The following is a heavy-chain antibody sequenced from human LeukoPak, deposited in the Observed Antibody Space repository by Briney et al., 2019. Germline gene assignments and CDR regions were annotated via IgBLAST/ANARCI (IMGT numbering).Heavy chain of an antibody. V-gene: IGHV3-21*01. D-gene: IGHD2-21*02. Sequence: GGSLRLSCAASGFTFSSYSMNWVRQAPGKGLEWVSSISSSSSYIYYADSVKGRFTISRDNAKNSLYLQMNSLRAEDTAVYYCARRLCGGDCYPIDYWGQGTLVTVSS. CDR1: GFTFSSYS. J-gene: IGHJ4*02. CDR3: ARRLCGGDCYPIDY. CDR2: ISSSSSYI.